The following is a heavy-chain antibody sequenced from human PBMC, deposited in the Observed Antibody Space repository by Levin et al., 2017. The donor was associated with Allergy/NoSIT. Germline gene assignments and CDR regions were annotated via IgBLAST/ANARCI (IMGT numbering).Heavy chain of an antibody. J-gene: IGHJ4*02. CDR2: ISYDGSNK. CDR1: GFTFSSYA. CDR3: ARVGPGDY. V-gene: IGHV3-30-3*01. Sequence: GESLKISCAASGFTFSSYAMHWVRQAPGKGLEWVAVISYDGSNKYYADSVKGRFTISRDNSKNTLYLQMNSLRAEDTAVYYCARVGPGDYWGQGTLVTVSS. D-gene: IGHD3-10*01.